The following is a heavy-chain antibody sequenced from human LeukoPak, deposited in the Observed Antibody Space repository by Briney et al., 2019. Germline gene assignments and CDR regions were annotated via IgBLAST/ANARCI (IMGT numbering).Heavy chain of an antibody. D-gene: IGHD1-1*01. CDR3: VRWNDALRAFDI. Sequence: PSETLSLTCTVSGGSISSGDYYWSWIRQPPGKGLEWIGYIYYSGSTNYNPSLKSRVTISVDTSKNQFSLKLSSVTAADTAVYYLVRWNDALRAFDIWGQGTMVTVSS. J-gene: IGHJ3*02. CDR2: IYYSGST. V-gene: IGHV4-61*08. CDR1: GGSISSGDYY.